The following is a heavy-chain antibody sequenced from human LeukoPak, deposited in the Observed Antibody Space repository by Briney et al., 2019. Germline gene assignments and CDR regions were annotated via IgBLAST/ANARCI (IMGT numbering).Heavy chain of an antibody. Sequence: GASVKVSCKASGYTFTSYDINWVRQATGQGLEWMGWMNPNSGNTGYAQKFQGRVTMTRNTSISTAYMELSSLGSEDTAVYYCARGLKAAAGPPFFVYWGQGTLVTVSS. J-gene: IGHJ4*02. V-gene: IGHV1-8*01. CDR1: GYTFTSYD. D-gene: IGHD6-13*01. CDR2: MNPNSGNT. CDR3: ARGLKAAAGPPFFVY.